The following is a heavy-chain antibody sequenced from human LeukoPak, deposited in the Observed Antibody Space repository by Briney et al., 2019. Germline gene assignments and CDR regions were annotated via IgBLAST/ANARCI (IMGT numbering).Heavy chain of an antibody. CDR3: ARSQGYYYDSSGYGTEY. Sequence: PSVTLSLTCTVSGGSISSYYWSWIRQPPGKGLEWIGYIYYSGSTNYNPSLKSRVTISVDTSKNQFSLKLSSVTAADTAVYYCARSQGYYYDSSGYGTEYWGQGTLVTVSS. CDR1: GGSISSYY. CDR2: IYYSGST. V-gene: IGHV4-59*01. J-gene: IGHJ4*02. D-gene: IGHD3-22*01.